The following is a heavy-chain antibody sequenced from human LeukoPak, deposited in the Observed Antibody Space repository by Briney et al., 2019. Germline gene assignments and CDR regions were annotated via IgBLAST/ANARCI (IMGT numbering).Heavy chain of an antibody. V-gene: IGHV3-48*03. CDR2: ISDRAGVI. D-gene: IGHD1-26*01. CDR3: ASRVVGARFDY. J-gene: IGHJ4*02. CDR1: GFSFSKYE. Sequence: GGSLRLSCVASGFSFSKYEMNWVRQAPGRGLEWISFISDRAGVIFYADSVRGRFTIYRDNAKSTLYLEMNSLRAEDTAIYYCASRVVGARFDYWGQGTLVTVSS.